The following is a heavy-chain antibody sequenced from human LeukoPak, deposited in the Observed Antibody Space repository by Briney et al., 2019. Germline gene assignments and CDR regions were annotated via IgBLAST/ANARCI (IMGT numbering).Heavy chain of an antibody. Sequence: GGSLRLSCAASGFTFSSYSMNWVRQAPGKGLEWVSSISSSSSYIYYADSVKGRFTISRDNAKNSLYLQMNSLRAEDTAVYYCARAHYPAHDGYNDYWGQGTLVTVSS. J-gene: IGHJ4*02. CDR1: GFTFSSYS. D-gene: IGHD5-24*01. CDR2: ISSSSSYI. V-gene: IGHV3-21*01. CDR3: ARAHYPAHDGYNDY.